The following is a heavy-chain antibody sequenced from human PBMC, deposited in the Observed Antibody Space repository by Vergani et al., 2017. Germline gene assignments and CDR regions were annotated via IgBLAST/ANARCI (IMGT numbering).Heavy chain of an antibody. D-gene: IGHD2-15*01. CDR1: GFTFSSYS. J-gene: IGHJ4*02. V-gene: IGHV3-21*01. Sequence: EVQLVESGGGLVQPGGSLRLSCAASGFTFSSYSMNWVRQAPGKGLEWVSSISSSSSYIYYADSVKGRFTISRDNAKNSLYLQMNSLRAEDTAVYYCARGVPVVAVAPIDYWGQGTLVTVSS. CDR3: ARGVPVVAVAPIDY. CDR2: ISSSSSYI.